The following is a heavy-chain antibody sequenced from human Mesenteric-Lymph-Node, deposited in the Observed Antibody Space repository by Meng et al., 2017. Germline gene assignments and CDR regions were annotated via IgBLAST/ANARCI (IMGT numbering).Heavy chain of an antibody. CDR3: ARDLGSIAALGY. Sequence: QLQLQESGPGLVRPSETLSLTCTVSGGSVSSGSYYWSWIRQPPGKGLEWIGYISYSGSTNYNPSLRSRVTISVDTSKNQFSLRLNSVTAADTAVYYCARDLGSIAALGYWGQGTLVTVSS. CDR1: GGSVSSGSYY. V-gene: IGHV4-61*01. CDR2: ISYSGST. D-gene: IGHD6-6*01. J-gene: IGHJ4*02.